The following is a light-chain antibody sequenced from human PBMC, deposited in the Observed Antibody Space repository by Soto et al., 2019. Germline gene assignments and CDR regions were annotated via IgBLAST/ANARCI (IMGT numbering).Light chain of an antibody. J-gene: IGKJ3*01. CDR3: QQYINWPRS. CDR2: GAS. Sequence: EIVMTQSPATLSVSPGERATLSCRASQSVSSKLGWYQQKPGQAPRLLIYGASIRATGIPARFSGSGSGTEFTLTNSNLQSEDFEDYHCQQYINWPRSFGPETKVHIK. V-gene: IGKV3-15*01. CDR1: QSVSSK.